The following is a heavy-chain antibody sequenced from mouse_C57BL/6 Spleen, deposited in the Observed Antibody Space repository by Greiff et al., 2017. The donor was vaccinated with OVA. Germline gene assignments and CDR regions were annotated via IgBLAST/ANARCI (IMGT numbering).Heavy chain of an antibody. D-gene: IGHD1-1*01. Sequence: VKLMESGAELVRPGTSVKVSCKASGYAFTNYLIEWVKQRPGQGLEWIGVINPGSGGTNYNEKFKGKATLTADKSSSTAYMQLSSLTSEDSAVDFYARYCGSSGWYFDVWGTGTTVTVSS. CDR1: GYAFTNYL. V-gene: IGHV1-54*01. J-gene: IGHJ1*03. CDR2: INPGSGGT. CDR3: ARYCGSSGWYFDV.